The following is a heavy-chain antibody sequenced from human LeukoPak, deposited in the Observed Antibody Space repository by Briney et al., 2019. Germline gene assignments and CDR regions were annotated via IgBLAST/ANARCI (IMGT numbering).Heavy chain of an antibody. CDR3: AGVAGTPYYYYGMDV. CDR2: INPSGGST. D-gene: IGHD6-19*01. V-gene: IGHV1-46*01. J-gene: IGHJ6*02. CDR1: GYTFTSYY. Sequence: ASVKVSCKASGYTFTSYYMHWVRQAPGQGLEWMGIINPSGGSTSYAQKFQGRVTMTEDTSTDTAYMELSSLRSEDTAVYYCAGVAGTPYYYYGMDVWGQGTTVTVSS.